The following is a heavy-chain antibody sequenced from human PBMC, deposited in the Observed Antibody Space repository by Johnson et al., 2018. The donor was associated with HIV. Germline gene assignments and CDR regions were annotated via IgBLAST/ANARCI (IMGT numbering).Heavy chain of an antibody. V-gene: IGHV3-23*04. D-gene: IGHD3-3*01. CDR2: ISGSGANT. J-gene: IGHJ3*02. Sequence: VQLVESGGGLVQPGGSLRLSCAASGFTFDDYGMSWVRQVPGKGLEWVSAISGSGANTYYADSVKGRFTISRDNSKNTLYLQMNSLRAEDTAVYYCVLQFLEWLSSDAFDIWGQGTMVTVSS. CDR3: VLQFLEWLSSDAFDI. CDR1: GFTFDDYG.